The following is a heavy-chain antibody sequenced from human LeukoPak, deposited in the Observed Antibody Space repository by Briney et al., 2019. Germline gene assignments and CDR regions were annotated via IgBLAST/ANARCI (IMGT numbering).Heavy chain of an antibody. J-gene: IGHJ4*02. Sequence: SETLSLTCTVSGGSISSYYWSWIRQPPGKGLEWIGYIYYSGSTNYNPSLKSRVTISVDTSKNQLSLKLSSVTAADTAVYYCAAIAAAGTTIDYWGQGTLVTVSS. CDR1: GGSISSYY. CDR2: IYYSGST. D-gene: IGHD6-13*01. CDR3: AAIAAAGTTIDY. V-gene: IGHV4-59*01.